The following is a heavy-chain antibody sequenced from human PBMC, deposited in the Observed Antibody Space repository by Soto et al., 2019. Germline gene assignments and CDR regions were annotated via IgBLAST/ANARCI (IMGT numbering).Heavy chain of an antibody. Sequence: QVQLQQWGAGLLKPSETLSLTCAVYGGSFSGNSWSWIRQSPGKGLEWIGEINHSGSTNYNPSLKSRVTISVDTSKNQFSRKLSSVTAADTGVYYCARFAKGVMISDYWGQGTLVTVSS. V-gene: IGHV4-34*01. CDR3: ARFAKGVMISDY. CDR2: INHSGST. CDR1: GGSFSGNS. J-gene: IGHJ4*02. D-gene: IGHD3-16*01.